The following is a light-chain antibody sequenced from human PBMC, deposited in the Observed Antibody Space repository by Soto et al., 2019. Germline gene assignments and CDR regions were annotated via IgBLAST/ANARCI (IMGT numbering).Light chain of an antibody. J-gene: IGKJ4*01. CDR2: AAS. CDR3: QRYNGASG. CDR1: QGISNN. Sequence: DIQMTQSPSSLSASVGDRVTISCRSSQGISNNLAWYQQKPGKVPKLLIYAASTLQSGVPSRFSGSGSATAITLTISSLQPEDVATDYCQRYNGASGFGGGTKVVIK. V-gene: IGKV1-27*01.